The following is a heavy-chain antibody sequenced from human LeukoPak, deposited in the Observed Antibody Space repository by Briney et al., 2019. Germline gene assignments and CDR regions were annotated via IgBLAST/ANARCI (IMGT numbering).Heavy chain of an antibody. V-gene: IGHV3-33*01. J-gene: IGHJ4*02. D-gene: IGHD1-26*01. Sequence: PGRSLRLSCAASGFTFSSYGMHWIRQAPDKGLEWVAVIWYDGSNKYYADSVKGRFTISRDNSKNTLYLQMNSLRAEDTAVYYCAREGGGYRYYFDYWGQGTLVTVSS. CDR1: GFTFSSYG. CDR3: AREGGGYRYYFDY. CDR2: IWYDGSNK.